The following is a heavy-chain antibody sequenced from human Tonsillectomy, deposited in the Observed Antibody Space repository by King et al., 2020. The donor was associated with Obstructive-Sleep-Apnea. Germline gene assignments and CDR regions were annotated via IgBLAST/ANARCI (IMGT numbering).Heavy chain of an antibody. V-gene: IGHV4-59*08. J-gene: IGHJ4*02. CDR1: GGSISNYY. Sequence: VQLQESGPGLVKPSETLSLTCTVSGGSISNYYWSWSRQPPGKGLGWVGYMYYSGNTNFNPSLKSRVTISADTSKIQFSLRLRSVTAADTAGYYCARHRGVEDYGGYGDYFDYWGQGTLVTVSS. CDR3: ARHRGVEDYGGYGDYFDY. CDR2: MYYSGNT. D-gene: IGHD5-12*01.